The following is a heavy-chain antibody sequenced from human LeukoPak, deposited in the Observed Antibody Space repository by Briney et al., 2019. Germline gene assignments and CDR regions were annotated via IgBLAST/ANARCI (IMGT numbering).Heavy chain of an antibody. V-gene: IGHV4-39*07. CDR2: IYYSGST. D-gene: IGHD3-10*01. J-gene: IGHJ4*02. CDR3: ARGRSRALLWFGGFDY. CDR1: GGSISSSSYY. Sequence: SETLSLTCTVSGGSISSSSYYWGWIRQPPGKGLEWIGSIYYSGSTYYNPSLKSRVTISVDTSKNQFSLKLSSVTAADTAVYYCARGRSRALLWFGGFDYWGQGTLVTVSS.